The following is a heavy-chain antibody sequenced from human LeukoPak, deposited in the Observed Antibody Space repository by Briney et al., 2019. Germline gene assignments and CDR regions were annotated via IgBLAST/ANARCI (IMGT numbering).Heavy chain of an antibody. J-gene: IGHJ4*02. D-gene: IGHD6-19*01. Sequence: GGSLRLSCAASGFTFSSYAMSWVRQAPGKGLEWVSAISGSGGSTYYADSVKGRFTISRDNSKNTLYLQMNSLRAEDTAVYYCAKCGGGSSGWPYFDYWGRGTLVTVSS. CDR3: AKCGGGSSGWPYFDY. CDR2: ISGSGGST. CDR1: GFTFSSYA. V-gene: IGHV3-23*01.